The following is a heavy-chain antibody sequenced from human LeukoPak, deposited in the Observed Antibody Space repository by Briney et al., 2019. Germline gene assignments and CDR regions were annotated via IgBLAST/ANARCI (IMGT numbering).Heavy chain of an antibody. CDR2: VNNDGSST. CDR1: GFIFSSYW. V-gene: IGHV3-74*01. J-gene: IGHJ4*02. CDR3: ARDRWLDY. Sequence: GGSLRLSCAASGFIFSSYWMYWVRQAPGKGLVWVSRVNNDGSSTTYADSVKGRFTVSRDNAKNTLYLQMNSLTAEDTAVYYCARDRWLDYWGQGTLVTVSS. D-gene: IGHD3-22*01.